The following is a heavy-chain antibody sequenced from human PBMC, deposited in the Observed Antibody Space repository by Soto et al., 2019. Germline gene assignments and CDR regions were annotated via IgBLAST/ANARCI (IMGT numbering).Heavy chain of an antibody. J-gene: IGHJ4*02. Sequence: QVQLQESGPGLVKPSQTLSLTCTVSGGSISSGGYYWSWIRQHPGKGLEWIGYIYYSGSTYYNPSLKSRVTISVDTSKNQCSLNLSSVTAADTAVYYCARDDNGDYVLDYWGQGTLVTVSS. CDR2: IYYSGST. CDR3: ARDDNGDYVLDY. CDR1: GGSISSGGYY. V-gene: IGHV4-31*03. D-gene: IGHD4-17*01.